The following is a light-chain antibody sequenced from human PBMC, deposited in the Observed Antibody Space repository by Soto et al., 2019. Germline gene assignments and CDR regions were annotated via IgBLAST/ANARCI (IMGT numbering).Light chain of an antibody. V-gene: IGLV2-14*01. Sequence: QSALTQPASVSGSPGQSITISCTGTSSDVGGYNYVSWYQQHPGKAPQLMIYEVSNRPSGVSNRFSGSKSGNTASLTISGLQAEDEADYYCSSFTSINPLVFGGGTKLTVL. CDR2: EVS. CDR3: SSFTSINPLV. J-gene: IGLJ3*02. CDR1: SSDVGGYNY.